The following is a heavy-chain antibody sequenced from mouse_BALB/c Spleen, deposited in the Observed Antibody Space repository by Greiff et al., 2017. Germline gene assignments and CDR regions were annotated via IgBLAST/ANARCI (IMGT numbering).Heavy chain of an antibody. J-gene: IGHJ2*01. Sequence: QVPLMQSGAELVGPGSSVKISCKASGYAFSSYGMNWVRQRPGQGLEWIGQLYPGDGDTNYKGKFKGKAKLTADKSSSTAYMQLSSLTSEDSAVYFCATDSSGYIDYWGQGTTLTVSS. CDR1: GYAFSSYG. D-gene: IGHD3-2*01. V-gene: IGHV1-80*01. CDR3: ATDSSGYIDY. CDR2: LYPGDGDT.